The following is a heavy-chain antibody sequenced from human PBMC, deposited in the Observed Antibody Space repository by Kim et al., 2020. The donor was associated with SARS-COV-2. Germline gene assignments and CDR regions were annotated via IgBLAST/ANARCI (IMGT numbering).Heavy chain of an antibody. J-gene: IGHJ6*02. Sequence: GGSLRLSCAASGFTFSSYGMHWVRQAPGKGLERVAVISYDGSNKYYADSVKGRFTISRDNFKNTLYLQMNSLRAEDTAVYYCARGYCSGGSCYSGYYYYGMDVWGQGTTVTVSS. D-gene: IGHD2-15*01. V-gene: IGHV3-33*05. CDR1: GFTFSSYG. CDR2: ISYDGSNK. CDR3: ARGYCSGGSCYSGYYYYGMDV.